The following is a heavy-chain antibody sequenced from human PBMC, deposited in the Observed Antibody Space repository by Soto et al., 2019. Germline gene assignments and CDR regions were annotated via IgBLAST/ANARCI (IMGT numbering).Heavy chain of an antibody. CDR2: IRVSGGST. D-gene: IGHD2-15*01. Sequence: EGSLRLSCAASGFSFSSYAMSWVRQAPGQGLECVSGIRVSGGSTQYADSVKGRFTVSRDNSKNTLYLQMNSLRAEDTAVYYCAKDRYCSGGSCYWFDPWGQGTLVTVSS. CDR3: AKDRYCSGGSCYWFDP. V-gene: IGHV3-23*01. CDR1: GFSFSSYA. J-gene: IGHJ5*02.